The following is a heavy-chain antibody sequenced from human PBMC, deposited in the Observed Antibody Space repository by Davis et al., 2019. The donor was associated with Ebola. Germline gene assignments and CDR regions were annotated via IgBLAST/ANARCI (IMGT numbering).Heavy chain of an antibody. CDR3: VKKGRLVPGNSWFDA. V-gene: IGHV3-23*01. CDR1: GFSLGSYA. CDR2: ISGSGGGT. D-gene: IGHD1-1*01. J-gene: IGHJ5*02. Sequence: PGGSLRLSCEASGFSLGSYAMSWVRQAPGKGLEWVSTISGSGGGTYYEESVKGRFTISRDNSKNTVYLQMNSLRVEDTAVYHCVKKGRLVPGNSWFDAWGQGTLVTVSS.